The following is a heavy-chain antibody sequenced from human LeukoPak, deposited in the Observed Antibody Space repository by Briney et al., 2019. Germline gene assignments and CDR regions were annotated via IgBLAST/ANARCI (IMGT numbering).Heavy chain of an antibody. J-gene: IGHJ5*02. V-gene: IGHV1-2*02. D-gene: IGHD6-6*01. Sequence: GASVTVSCKASGYSFTDYFLHWVRQAPGQGLEWMGWISPDSGDTNYAQKFQDRITLTKDTSISTAYMELRALTSDDTAIYYCARVVLGSSLFDPWGLGTLVTVSS. CDR1: GYSFTDYF. CDR3: ARVVLGSSLFDP. CDR2: ISPDSGDT.